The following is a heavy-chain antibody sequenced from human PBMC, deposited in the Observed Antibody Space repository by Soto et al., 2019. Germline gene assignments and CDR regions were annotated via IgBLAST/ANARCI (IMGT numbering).Heavy chain of an antibody. V-gene: IGHV3-23*01. Sequence: GGSLRLACVASGFTFSNYAVAWLRQAPGKGLEWVAVIGSDYGGIQYADSVKGRFTISRDNSKNTLYLQMNSLGAEDTAVYYCAKYSTTGVSRYFDFWGPGTLVTVSS. CDR2: IGSDYGGI. J-gene: IGHJ4*02. CDR1: GFTFSNYA. CDR3: AKYSTTGVSRYFDF. D-gene: IGHD1-1*01.